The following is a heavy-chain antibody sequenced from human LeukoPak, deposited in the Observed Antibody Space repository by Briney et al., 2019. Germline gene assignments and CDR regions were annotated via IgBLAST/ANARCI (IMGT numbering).Heavy chain of an antibody. D-gene: IGHD3-10*01. V-gene: IGHV3-53*01. Sequence: SGGSLRLSCAASGFTVSSNYMSWVRQAPGKGLEWVSVIYSGGSTYYADSVKGRFTISRDNSKNTLYLQMNSLRAEDTAVYYCARDRRFRFGELGPYYYYGMDVWGQGTTVTVSS. CDR1: GFTVSSNY. J-gene: IGHJ6*02. CDR3: ARDRRFRFGELGPYYYYGMDV. CDR2: IYSGGST.